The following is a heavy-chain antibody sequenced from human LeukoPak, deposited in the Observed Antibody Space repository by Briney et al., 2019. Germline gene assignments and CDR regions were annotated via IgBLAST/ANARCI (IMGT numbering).Heavy chain of an antibody. J-gene: IGHJ3*01. CDR3: ARVRWELRGGNDALDF. CDR1: GFTFDDYA. CDR2: ISSSGNYI. V-gene: IGHV3-21*01. D-gene: IGHD1-26*01. Sequence: GGSLRLSCAASGFTFDDYAMHWVRQAPGKGLEWVSSISSSGNYIYYADSVKGRFTISRDNAQKSLYLQMNSLRAEDTAVYYCARVRWELRGGNDALDFWGQGTMVTVSS.